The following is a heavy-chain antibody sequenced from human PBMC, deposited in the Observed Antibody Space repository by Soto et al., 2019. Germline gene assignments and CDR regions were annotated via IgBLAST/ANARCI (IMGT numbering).Heavy chain of an antibody. CDR3: ARESEDLTSNFDY. V-gene: IGHV3-21*06. Sequence: PGGSLRLSCAASGFTFTRYSMNWVRQAPGKGLEWVSSISSTTNYIYYGDSMKGRFTISRDNAKNSLYLETNSLRAEDTAVYYCARESEDLTSNFDYWGRGTMVTVYS. CDR2: ISSTTNYI. J-gene: IGHJ4*02. CDR1: GFTFTRYS.